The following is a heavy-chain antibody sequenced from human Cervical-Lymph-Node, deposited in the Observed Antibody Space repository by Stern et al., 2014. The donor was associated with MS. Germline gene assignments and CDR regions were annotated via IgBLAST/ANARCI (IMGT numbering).Heavy chain of an antibody. Sequence: VHLVESGPGLVKPSGTLSLTCAVSGGSVSSTNWWSWVRQSPGKGLEWIGHIYHSGPSTLRPSLRIRVSLPLDNSKNHLSLHLTSVTAADTAVYYCARERQQYCNSEGCSYWYFDLWGRGTLVTVSS. J-gene: IGHJ2*01. CDR1: GGSVSSTNW. D-gene: IGHD2/OR15-2a*01. CDR2: IYHSGPS. V-gene: IGHV4-4*02. CDR3: ARERQQYCNSEGCSYWYFDL.